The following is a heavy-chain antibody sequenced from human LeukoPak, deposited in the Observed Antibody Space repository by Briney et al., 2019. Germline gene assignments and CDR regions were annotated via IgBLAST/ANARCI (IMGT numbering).Heavy chain of an antibody. Sequence: GASVKVSCKASGYTFTGYYMHWVRQAPGPGLEWLGWINPNSGGTNYAQKFQGRVTMTRDTSISTAYRELSRLRSDDTAVYYCARGVVVPAAGNNWFDPWGQGTLVTVSS. J-gene: IGHJ5*02. CDR3: ARGVVVPAAGNNWFDP. V-gene: IGHV1-2*02. CDR2: INPNSGGT. CDR1: GYTFTGYY. D-gene: IGHD2-2*01.